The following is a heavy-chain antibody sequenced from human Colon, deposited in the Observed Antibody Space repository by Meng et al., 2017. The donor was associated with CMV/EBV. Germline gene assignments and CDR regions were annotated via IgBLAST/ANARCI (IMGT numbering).Heavy chain of an antibody. CDR3: ARRYCSGGSCYSYGY. Sequence: GGSLRLSCAASGFTFDDYAMHWVRQAPGKGLEWVSGISWNSGSIGYADSVKGRFTISRDNAKNSLYLQMNSLRAEDTALYYCARRYCSGGSCYSYGYWGQGTLVTVSS. V-gene: IGHV3-9*01. D-gene: IGHD2-15*01. CDR1: GFTFDDYA. CDR2: ISWNSGSI. J-gene: IGHJ4*02.